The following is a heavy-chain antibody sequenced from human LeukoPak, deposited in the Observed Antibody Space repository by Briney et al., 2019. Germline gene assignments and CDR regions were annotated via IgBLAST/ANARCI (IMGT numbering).Heavy chain of an antibody. V-gene: IGHV3-64D*09. D-gene: IGHD2-15*01. Sequence: GGSLPVSRSASGFTFSRYAMHWVRQAPGKGLEYVSGITSDGGSTYYADSVKGRFTISRDNSKNTLYLQMSSLRTEDTAVYSCVKTYGYCSATGWYVFDYWGQGTLGPVSS. J-gene: IGHJ4*02. CDR1: GFTFSRYA. CDR2: ITSDGGST. CDR3: VKTYGYCSATGWYVFDY.